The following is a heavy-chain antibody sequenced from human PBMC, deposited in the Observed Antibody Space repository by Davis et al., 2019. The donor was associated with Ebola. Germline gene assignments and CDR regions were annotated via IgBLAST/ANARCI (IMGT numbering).Heavy chain of an antibody. CDR1: GFTFSSYG. CDR2: IRYDGSNK. CDR3: AKDEGYSYAPGYY. Sequence: GESLKISCAASGFTFSSYGMHWVRQAPGKGLEWVAFIRYDGSNKYYADSVKGRFTISRDNSKNTLYLQMNSRRAEDTAVYYCAKDEGYSYAPGYYWGQGTLVTVSS. V-gene: IGHV3-30*02. J-gene: IGHJ4*02. D-gene: IGHD5-18*01.